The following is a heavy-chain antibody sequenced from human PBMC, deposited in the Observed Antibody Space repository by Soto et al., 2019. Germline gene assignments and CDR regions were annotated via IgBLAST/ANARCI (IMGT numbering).Heavy chain of an antibody. D-gene: IGHD1-26*01. Sequence: SETLSLTCTVSGGSISSSSYYWGWIRQPPGKGLEWIGSIYYSGSTYYNPSLKSRVTISVDTSKNQFSLKLSSVTAADTAVYYCAREVGGNSYTDAFDIWGQGIMVTVSS. J-gene: IGHJ3*02. CDR2: IYYSGST. V-gene: IGHV4-39*02. CDR1: GGSISSSSYY. CDR3: AREVGGNSYTDAFDI.